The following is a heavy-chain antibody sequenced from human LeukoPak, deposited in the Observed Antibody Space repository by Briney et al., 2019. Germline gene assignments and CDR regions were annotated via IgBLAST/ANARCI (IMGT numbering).Heavy chain of an antibody. V-gene: IGHV4-59*12. J-gene: IGHJ3*01. Sequence: SETLSLTCTVSSASISTYYWSWVRQPPGKELEWIGYISASGSTNYKPSLKSRVTISLDTPKNQFSLKLNSVTAADTAVYFCARGRDTYYSDSSGHSRSWMGDFDVWGRGTMVTVSS. CDR3: ARGRDTYYSDSSGHSRSWMGDFDV. D-gene: IGHD3-22*01. CDR1: SASISTYY. CDR2: ISASGST.